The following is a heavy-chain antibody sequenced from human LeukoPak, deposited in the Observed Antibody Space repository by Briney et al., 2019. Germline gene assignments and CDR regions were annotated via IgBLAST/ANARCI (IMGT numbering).Heavy chain of an antibody. CDR1: GFTVSSNY. J-gene: IGHJ4*02. CDR2: IYSDGSA. CDR3: AKDYAAMAY. V-gene: IGHV3-66*01. Sequence: GGSLRLSCAASGFTVSSNYMSWVRQAPGKGLEWVSVIYSDGSAYYADSVKGRFTISRDNSKNTLYLQMNSLRVEDTAVYYCAKDYAAMAYWGQGTLVTVSS. D-gene: IGHD5-18*01.